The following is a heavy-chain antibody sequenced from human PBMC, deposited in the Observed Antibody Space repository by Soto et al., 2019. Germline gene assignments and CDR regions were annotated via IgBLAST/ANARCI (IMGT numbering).Heavy chain of an antibody. J-gene: IGHJ6*02. V-gene: IGHV1-69*12. Sequence: QVQLLQSGAEVKKPGSSVRVSCEASGGTFRTYAISWVRQAPGQGLEWMGEIIPIFGKVNYAQKFQGRVTITADESTTTVYMDLRSLTSEDTALYYCAKGALAGTPTSYYYYGMDVWGQGTTVTVS. CDR2: IIPIFGKV. D-gene: IGHD6-19*01. CDR1: GGTFRTYA. CDR3: AKGALAGTPTSYYYYGMDV.